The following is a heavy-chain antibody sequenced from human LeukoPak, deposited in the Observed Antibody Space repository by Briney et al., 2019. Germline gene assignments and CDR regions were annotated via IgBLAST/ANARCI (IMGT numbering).Heavy chain of an antibody. CDR1: GYTFTSYG. V-gene: IGHV1-18*01. D-gene: IGHD3-3*01. Sequence: ASVKVSCKASGYTFTSYGISWVRQAPGQGLEWMGWISAYNGNTNYAQKLQGRVTMTTDTSTSTAYMELRSLRSDDTAVYYCARLGSITIFGVVKIQGFDYWGQGTLVTVSS. CDR3: ARLGSITIFGVVKIQGFDY. J-gene: IGHJ4*02. CDR2: ISAYNGNT.